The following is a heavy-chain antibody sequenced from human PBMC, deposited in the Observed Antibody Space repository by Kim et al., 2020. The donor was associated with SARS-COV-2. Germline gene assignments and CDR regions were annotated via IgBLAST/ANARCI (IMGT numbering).Heavy chain of an antibody. V-gene: IGHV4-39*01. CDR3: ARHRGPLYYGSES. J-gene: IGHJ5*02. Sequence: SETLSLTCTVSGGSISSSSYYWGWIRQPPGKGLEWIGSIYYSGSTYYNPYLKSRVTISVDTSKNQFSLKLSSVTAAETAVYYCARHRGPLYYGSESWGQGTLVTVSS. CDR2: IYYSGST. CDR1: GGSISSSSYY. D-gene: IGHD3-10*01.